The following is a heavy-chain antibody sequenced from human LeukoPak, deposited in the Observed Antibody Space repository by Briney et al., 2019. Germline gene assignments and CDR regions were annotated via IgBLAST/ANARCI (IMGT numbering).Heavy chain of an antibody. V-gene: IGHV3-23*01. J-gene: IGHJ3*02. CDR3: AKGTTGHCSGATCYPFDM. CDR1: GFTFSSYG. D-gene: IGHD2-15*01. Sequence: PGGSLRLSCVASGFTFSSYGMNWVRQAPGKVLEWVSSSAGSGGGGGTYHADSVKGRFTISRDDSKYTLFPHMNSLRVEDTAVYYCAKGTTGHCSGATCYPFDMWGQGTVVTVSS. CDR2: SAGSGGGGGT.